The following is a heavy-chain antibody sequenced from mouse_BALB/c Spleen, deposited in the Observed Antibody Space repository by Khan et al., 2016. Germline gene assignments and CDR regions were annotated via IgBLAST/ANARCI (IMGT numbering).Heavy chain of an antibody. Sequence: VRLQQSGAELVRSGALVKLSCTSSGFNIKDYYIHWVRQRPEQGLEWIGWIDPENGDTEYAPKFQGKATMTAHTSSNTAYLHLSSLTSEDTAVYYVNAGYGNYDALDYWGQGTSVTVSS. J-gene: IGHJ4*01. V-gene: IGHV14-4*02. CDR1: GFNIKDYY. D-gene: IGHD2-1*01. CDR2: IDPENGDT. CDR3: NAGYGNYDALDY.